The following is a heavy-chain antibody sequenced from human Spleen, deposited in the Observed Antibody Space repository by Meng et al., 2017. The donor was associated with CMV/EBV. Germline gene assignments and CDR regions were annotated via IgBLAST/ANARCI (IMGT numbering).Heavy chain of an antibody. D-gene: IGHD2-2*01. Sequence: SGFPVSRNYMRWVRRAPGKGLELVSVIYSGGSTYYADSVKGRFTISRDNSKNTLYLQMNSLRAEDTAVYYCARDGNQPNYYYGMDVWGQGTTVTVSS. CDR1: GFPVSRNY. CDR3: ARDGNQPNYYYGMDV. V-gene: IGHV3-53*01. J-gene: IGHJ6*02. CDR2: IYSGGST.